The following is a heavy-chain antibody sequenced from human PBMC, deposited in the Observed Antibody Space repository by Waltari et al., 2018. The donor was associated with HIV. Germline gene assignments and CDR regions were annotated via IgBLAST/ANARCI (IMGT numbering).Heavy chain of an antibody. Sequence: QVQLQQWGAGLLKPSETLSLTCAVYGGSSSGSYWSWICQPPGKGLEWIGEINHSGSTNYNPSLKSRVTISVDTSKNQFSLKLSSVTAADTAVYYCARGQWDCSSTSCYLGWFDPWGQGTLVTVSS. D-gene: IGHD2-2*01. CDR1: GGSSSGSY. CDR2: INHSGST. J-gene: IGHJ5*02. CDR3: ARGQWDCSSTSCYLGWFDP. V-gene: IGHV4-34*01.